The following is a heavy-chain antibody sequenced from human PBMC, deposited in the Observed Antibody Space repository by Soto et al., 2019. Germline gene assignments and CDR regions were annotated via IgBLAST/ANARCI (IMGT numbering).Heavy chain of an antibody. Sequence: PGGSLRLSCAASGFTFSSHGMHWVRQAPGKGLEWVAVISYDGSNKYYADSVKGRFTISRDNSKNTLYLQMNSLRAEDTGVYYCAKGHPGGSCYSGLECWGQGT. J-gene: IGHJ4*02. D-gene: IGHD2-15*01. CDR1: GFTFSSHG. CDR3: AKGHPGGSCYSGLEC. V-gene: IGHV3-30*18. CDR2: ISYDGSNK.